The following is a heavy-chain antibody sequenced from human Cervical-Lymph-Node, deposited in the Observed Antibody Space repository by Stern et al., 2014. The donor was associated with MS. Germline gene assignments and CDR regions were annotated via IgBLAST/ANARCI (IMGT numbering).Heavy chain of an antibody. V-gene: IGHV1-69*01. CDR1: GGTFSGLA. J-gene: IGHJ6*02. CDR3: ATPATVTVGIMDG. Sequence: VQLEESGAEVKKPGSSVKVSCKASGGTFSGLAINWVRQAPGQGLEWMGGIIPILATPNYAQRFRDRVTLTADASTSSVYMDLGSLRSDDTAVYYGATPATVTVGIMDGWGQGTTVTGSS. D-gene: IGHD4-17*01. CDR2: IIPILATP.